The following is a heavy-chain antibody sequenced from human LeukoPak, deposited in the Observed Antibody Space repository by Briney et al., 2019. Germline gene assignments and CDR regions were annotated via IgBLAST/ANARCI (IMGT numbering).Heavy chain of an antibody. Sequence: PSETLSLICSVSGDSISMHYWSWIRQPPGKGLEWIGEINHSGSTNYNPSLKSRVTISVDTSKNQFSLKLSSVTAADTAVYYCARPSYYGSGSYYKYNWFDPWGQGTLVTVSS. D-gene: IGHD3-10*01. CDR1: GDSISMHY. J-gene: IGHJ5*02. CDR3: ARPSYYGSGSYYKYNWFDP. CDR2: INHSGST. V-gene: IGHV4-34*01.